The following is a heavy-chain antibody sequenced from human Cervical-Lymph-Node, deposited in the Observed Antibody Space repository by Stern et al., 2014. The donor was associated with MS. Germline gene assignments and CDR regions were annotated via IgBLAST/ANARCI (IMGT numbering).Heavy chain of an antibody. CDR3: ARFVETAFVINVEQATINFSYFDY. J-gene: IGHJ4*02. V-gene: IGHV4-31*03. CDR1: GGSISGTNIY. D-gene: IGHD5-24*01. Sequence: QVQLQESGPGLVKPSQTLSLTCTVSGGSISGTNIYWSWIRQHPGKGLEWIGHIEYSGTTYYSPSLKSRSIISVDTSENQFSLKLSSVTVADTAVYYCARFVETAFVINVEQATINFSYFDYWGQGTLVSVSS. CDR2: IEYSGTT.